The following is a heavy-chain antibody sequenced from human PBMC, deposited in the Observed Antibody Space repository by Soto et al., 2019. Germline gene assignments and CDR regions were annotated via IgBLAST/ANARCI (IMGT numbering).Heavy chain of an antibody. V-gene: IGHV1-69*01. J-gene: IGHJ4*02. CDR2: IIPVSGTT. Sequence: VQLVQSGAEVKKPGSSLKVSCSISGGTITDYLISWLRQAPGQGLEGMGGIIPVSGTTYFAQKFQDRVTITADDSTKTAYMELSSLRSEDTAVYYCARGGLTTVTLDYWGQGTLVTVSS. CDR3: ARGGLTTVTLDY. CDR1: GGTITDYL. D-gene: IGHD4-17*01.